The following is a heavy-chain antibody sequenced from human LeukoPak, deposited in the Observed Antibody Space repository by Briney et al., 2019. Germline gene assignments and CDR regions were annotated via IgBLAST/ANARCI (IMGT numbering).Heavy chain of an antibody. Sequence: GRSLRLSCAASGFTFSNYAMHWVRQAPGKGLQWVAGISYDAGSQFHADSVKGRFTISRENAKNSLYLQMNSLRAEDTAVYYCARGRPLMVYYFDYWGQGTLVTVSS. D-gene: IGHD3-10*01. V-gene: IGHV3-30*07. CDR1: GFTFSNYA. CDR2: ISYDAGSQ. CDR3: ARGRPLMVYYFDY. J-gene: IGHJ4*02.